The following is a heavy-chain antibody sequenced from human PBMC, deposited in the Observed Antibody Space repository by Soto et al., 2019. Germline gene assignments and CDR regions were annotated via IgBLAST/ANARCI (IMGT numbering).Heavy chain of an antibody. Sequence: PGESLKISCKGSGYSFTSYWISWVRQMPGKGLEWMGRIDPSDSYTNYSPSFQGHVTISADKSISTAYLQWSSLKASDAAMYYCARRGSGSYSNWGQGTLVTVSS. V-gene: IGHV5-10-1*01. CDR1: GYSFTSYW. CDR2: IDPSDSYT. CDR3: ARRGSGSYSN. D-gene: IGHD1-26*01. J-gene: IGHJ4*02.